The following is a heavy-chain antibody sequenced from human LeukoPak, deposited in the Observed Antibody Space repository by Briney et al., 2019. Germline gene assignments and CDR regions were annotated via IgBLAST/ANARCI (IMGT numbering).Heavy chain of an antibody. CDR1: GASISSGDYY. V-gene: IGHV4-30-4*01. CDR2: IYYSGST. CDR3: AREVRGVSFFDY. Sequence: SETLSLTCTVSGASISSGDYYWSWIRQPPGKGLEWIGYIYYSGSTYYNPSLKSRLTISVDTSKNQFSLKLSSVTAADTAVYYCAREVRGVSFFDYWGQGTLVTVSP. D-gene: IGHD3-10*01. J-gene: IGHJ4*02.